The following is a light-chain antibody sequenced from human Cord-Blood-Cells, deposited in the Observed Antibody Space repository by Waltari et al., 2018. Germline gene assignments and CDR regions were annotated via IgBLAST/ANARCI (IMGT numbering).Light chain of an antibody. J-gene: IGKJ2*01. V-gene: IGKV3-15*01. CDR3: QQYNNWYT. CDR2: GAS. CDR1: QSVSSN. Sequence: EIVMTQSLATLSVSPGERATLSCRASQSVSSNLAWYQQKPGQAPRLLIYGASTRATGIPARFSGSWSGTEFTLTISSLQSEDFAVYYCQQYNNWYTFGQGTKLEIK.